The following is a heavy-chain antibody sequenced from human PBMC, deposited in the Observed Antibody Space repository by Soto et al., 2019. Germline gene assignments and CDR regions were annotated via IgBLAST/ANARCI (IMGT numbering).Heavy chain of an antibody. Sequence: QVQLVQSGAEVKKPGSSVKVSCKASGGTFSSYAISWVRQAPGQGLEWMGGIIPIFGTANYAQKFQGRATITADESTSTAYRELSSLSSEDTAVYYCATRSHGRYSDSGVYSFVAFDIWGQGTMVTVSS. CDR1: GGTFSSYA. D-gene: IGHD3-22*01. CDR2: IIPIFGTA. V-gene: IGHV1-69*12. CDR3: ATRSHGRYSDSGVYSFVAFDI. J-gene: IGHJ3*02.